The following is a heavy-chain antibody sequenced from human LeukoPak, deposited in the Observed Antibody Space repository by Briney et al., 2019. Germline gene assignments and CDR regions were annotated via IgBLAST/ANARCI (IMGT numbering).Heavy chain of an antibody. V-gene: IGHV3-21*04. CDR2: ISSSSSYI. CDR3: ARDRDGNNIRVNFDL. Sequence: GGSLRLSCAASGFTFSSYSMNWVRQAPGKGLEWVSSISSSSSYIYYADSVKGRFTISRDNAKNSLYLQMNSLRAEDTAVYYCARDRDGNNIRVNFDLWGRGTLVTVSS. D-gene: IGHD5-24*01. J-gene: IGHJ2*01. CDR1: GFTFSSYS.